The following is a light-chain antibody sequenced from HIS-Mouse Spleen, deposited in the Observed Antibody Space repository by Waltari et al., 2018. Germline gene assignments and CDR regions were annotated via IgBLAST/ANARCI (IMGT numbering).Light chain of an antibody. J-gene: IGLJ2*01. V-gene: IGLV2-23*01. CDR1: RSHVGIYNL. CDR2: EGS. CDR3: CSYAGSSTVV. Sequence: QSALTQPASVSASPGQSITISCTVTRSHVGIYNLVSWYQQHPGKAPKLMIYEGSKRPSGVSNRFSGSKSGNTASLTISGLQAEDEADYYCCSYAGSSTVVFGGGTKLTVL.